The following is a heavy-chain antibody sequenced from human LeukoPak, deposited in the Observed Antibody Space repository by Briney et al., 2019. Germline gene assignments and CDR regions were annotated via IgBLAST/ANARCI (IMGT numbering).Heavy chain of an antibody. J-gene: IGHJ5*02. CDR2: IFTSGGAL. CDR3: ATYRQVLLPLES. V-gene: IGHV3-23*05. CDR1: GFTFSTVA. Sequence: PGGSLRLSCAASGFTFSTVAMIWVRQPPGKGLEWVSSIFTSGGALTNAYPARGQFTFSRANPKTTLSLKMNRLTAEATAINSFATYRQVLLPLESWGQGTLVTVSS. D-gene: IGHD5-18*01.